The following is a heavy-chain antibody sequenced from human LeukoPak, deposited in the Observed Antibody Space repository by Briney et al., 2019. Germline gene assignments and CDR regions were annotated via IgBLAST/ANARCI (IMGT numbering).Heavy chain of an antibody. CDR3: AKDSGYYYGSGSHFDY. CDR2: IRYDGSNK. J-gene: IGHJ4*02. V-gene: IGHV3-30*02. Sequence: GGSLRLSCAASGFTFSSYGMHWVRQAPGKGLEWVAFIRYDGSNKYYADSVKGRFTISRDNSKNTLYLQMNSLRAEDTAVYYCAKDSGYYYGSGSHFDYWGRGTLVTVSS. CDR1: GFTFSSYG. D-gene: IGHD3-10*01.